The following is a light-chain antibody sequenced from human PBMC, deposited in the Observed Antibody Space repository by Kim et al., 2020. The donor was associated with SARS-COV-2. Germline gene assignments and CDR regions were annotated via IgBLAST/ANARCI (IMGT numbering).Light chain of an antibody. CDR1: SSDVGGYKY. Sequence: GQSSTISSTGTSSDVGGYKYVSWYQQHPGKDPKLMIYDVNNRPSGVSNRFSGSQSGYAASLTISGLQAEDEADYYCISYTSRNTVVFGGGTQLTVL. J-gene: IGLJ2*01. V-gene: IGLV2-14*03. CDR3: ISYTSRNTVV. CDR2: DVN.